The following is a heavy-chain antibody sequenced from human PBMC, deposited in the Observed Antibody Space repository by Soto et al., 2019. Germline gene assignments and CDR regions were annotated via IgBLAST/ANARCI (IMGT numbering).Heavy chain of an antibody. CDR2: ISTYKGKT. V-gene: IGHV1-18*01. CDR3: TRVSRYYYGSGSYSWFDP. Sequence: ASVKVSCKASGYTFTSYGIAWVRQAPGQGLEWMGWISTYKGKTNYAQKIQGRVTMTTDTSTSTAYMELRSLRSDDTAVYYSTRVSRYYYGSGSYSWFDPWGQGTLVTVSS. D-gene: IGHD3-10*01. CDR1: GYTFTSYG. J-gene: IGHJ5*02.